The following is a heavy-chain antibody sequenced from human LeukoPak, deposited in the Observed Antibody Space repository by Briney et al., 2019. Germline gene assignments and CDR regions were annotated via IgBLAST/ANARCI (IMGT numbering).Heavy chain of an antibody. V-gene: IGHV4-59*01. CDR3: ARDQLKGYCSGGSCYSGFDY. J-gene: IGHJ4*02. CDR1: GGSLSSYY. CDR2: IYYSGST. D-gene: IGHD2-15*01. Sequence: SETLSLTCTVSGGSLSSYYWSWIRQPPGKGLEWIGYIYYSGSTNYNPSLKSRVTISVDTSKNQFSLKLSSVTAADTAVYYCARDQLKGYCSGGSCYSGFDYWGQGTLVTVSS.